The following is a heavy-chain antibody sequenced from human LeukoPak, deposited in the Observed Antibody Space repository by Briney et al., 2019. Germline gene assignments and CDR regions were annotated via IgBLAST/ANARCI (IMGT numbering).Heavy chain of an antibody. CDR2: IYYSGST. J-gene: IGHJ3*02. V-gene: IGHV4-59*01. D-gene: IGHD5-12*01. Sequence: SETLSLTCTVSGGSISSYYWSWIRQPPGKGLEWIGYIYYSGSTNYNPSLKSRVTISVDTSKNQFSLKLSSVTAADTAVYYCARDRARGSDYERWHDIWGQGTMVTVSS. CDR3: ARDRARGSDYERWHDI. CDR1: GGSISSYY.